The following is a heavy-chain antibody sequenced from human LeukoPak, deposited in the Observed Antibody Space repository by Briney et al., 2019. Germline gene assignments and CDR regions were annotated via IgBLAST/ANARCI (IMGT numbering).Heavy chain of an antibody. CDR3: AKDPSPLWFGELRPEGYFDY. D-gene: IGHD3-10*01. CDR2: IRYDGSNK. CDR1: RFTFSSYG. V-gene: IGHV3-30*02. J-gene: IGHJ4*02. Sequence: QPGGSLRLSCAASRFTFSSYGMHWVRQAPGKGLEWVAFIRYDGSNKYYADSVKGRFTISRDNSKNTLYLQMNSLRAEDTAVYYCAKDPSPLWFGELRPEGYFDYWGQGTLVTVSS.